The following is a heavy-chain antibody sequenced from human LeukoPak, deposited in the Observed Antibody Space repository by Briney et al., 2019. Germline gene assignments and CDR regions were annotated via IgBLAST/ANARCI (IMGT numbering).Heavy chain of an antibody. Sequence: GASVKVSCKASGGTFSSYAISWVRQAPGQGLEWMGGIIPIFGTANYAQRFQGRVTITTDESTSTAYMELSSLRSEDTAVYYCARRYCTNGVCYGWYFQHWGQGTLVTVSS. CDR3: ARRYCTNGVCYGWYFQH. V-gene: IGHV1-69*05. D-gene: IGHD2-8*01. CDR1: GGTFSSYA. J-gene: IGHJ1*01. CDR2: IIPIFGTA.